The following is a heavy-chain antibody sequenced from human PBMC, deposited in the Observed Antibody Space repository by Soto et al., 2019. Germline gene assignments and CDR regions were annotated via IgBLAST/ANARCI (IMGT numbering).Heavy chain of an antibody. D-gene: IGHD1-26*01. CDR1: GGSISSSSYY. CDR2: IYYSGST. CDR3: ARQRGEYSGSYEGPWDY. J-gene: IGHJ4*02. V-gene: IGHV4-39*01. Sequence: QLQLQESGPGLVKPSETLSLTCTVSGGSISSSSYYWGWIRQPPGKGLEWIGSIYYSGSTYYNPSLKSRVTISVDTSKNQFSLKLSSVTAADTAVYYCARQRGEYSGSYEGPWDYWGQGTLVTVSS.